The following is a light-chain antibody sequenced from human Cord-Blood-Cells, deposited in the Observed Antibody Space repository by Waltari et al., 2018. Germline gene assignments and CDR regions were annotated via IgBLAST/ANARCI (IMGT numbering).Light chain of an antibody. CDR1: QSLLHSNGYNY. Sequence: DIVMTQSPLSLPVTPGEPASISCTSSQSLLHSNGYNYLDWYLQKPGQSPQLLIYLGSNRASGVPDRCSGSGSGTDFTLKISRVEAEDVGGYYCMQALQTPPAFGGGTKVEIK. CDR2: LGS. J-gene: IGKJ4*01. CDR3: MQALQTPPA. V-gene: IGKV2-28*01.